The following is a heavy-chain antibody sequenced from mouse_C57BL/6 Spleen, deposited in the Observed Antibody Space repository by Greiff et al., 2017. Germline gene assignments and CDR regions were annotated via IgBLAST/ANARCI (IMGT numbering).Heavy chain of an antibody. Sequence: QVQLMQSGAELVQPGASVKLSCKASGYTFTSYWMHWVKQRPGRGLEWIGRIGPNSGGTKYNEKVKSKATLTVDKPTSPAYMQLSSLRSEDSAVYYCARERLGRDYFDYWGQGTTLTVSS. D-gene: IGHD4-1*01. J-gene: IGHJ2*01. CDR3: ARERLGRDYFDY. CDR2: IGPNSGGT. CDR1: GYTFTSYW. V-gene: IGHV1-72*01.